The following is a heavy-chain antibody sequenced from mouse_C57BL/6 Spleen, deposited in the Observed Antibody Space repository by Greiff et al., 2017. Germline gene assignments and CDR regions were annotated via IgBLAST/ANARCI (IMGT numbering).Heavy chain of an antibody. Sequence: EVQLQQSGPELVKPGASVKISCKASGYSITDYNMNWVKQSNGKSLEWIGVINPNYGSTSSNQKFKGKATLTVAQSSRTAYLQLHSLTSEDYAVYDCARVEAYYFDYWGQGTTLTVSS. CDR2: INPNYGST. D-gene: IGHD6-1*01. V-gene: IGHV1-39*01. J-gene: IGHJ2*01. CDR3: ARVEAYYFDY. CDR1: GYSITDYN.